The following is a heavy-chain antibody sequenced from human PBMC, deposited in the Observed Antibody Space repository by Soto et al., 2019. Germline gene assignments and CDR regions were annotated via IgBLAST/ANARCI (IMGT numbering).Heavy chain of an antibody. J-gene: IGHJ4*02. CDR2: INPCIGST. CDR1: GYTFTSYA. CDR3: ARHSWAGYSYGTGYFDF. D-gene: IGHD5-18*01. V-gene: IGHV1-3*01. Sequence: ASVKVSCTASGYTFTSYAMHCVRQAPGQRLEWMGWINPCIGSTNYAQKLQGRVTMTTDTSTSTAYMELRSLRSDDTAVYYCARHSWAGYSYGTGYFDFWGQGTRVTVSS.